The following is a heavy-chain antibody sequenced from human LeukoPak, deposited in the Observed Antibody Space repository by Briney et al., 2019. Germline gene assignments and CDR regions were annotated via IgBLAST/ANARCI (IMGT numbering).Heavy chain of an antibody. CDR3: ARVSAFGGVIVTDY. V-gene: IGHV4-34*01. J-gene: IGHJ4*02. D-gene: IGHD3-16*02. Sequence: SETLSLTCAVYGGSFSGYYWSWLRQPPGKGREWIGEINHSGSTNYNPSLKSRVTISVDTSKNQFSLKLSSVTAADTAVYYCARVSAFGGVIVTDYWGQGTLVTVSS. CDR1: GGSFSGYY. CDR2: INHSGST.